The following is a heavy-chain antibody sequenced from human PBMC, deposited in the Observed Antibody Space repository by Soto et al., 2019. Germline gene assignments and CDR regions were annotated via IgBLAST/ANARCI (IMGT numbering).Heavy chain of an antibody. CDR3: AKGLVGGSLYYFDY. CDR2: ISGSGGTT. D-gene: IGHD1-26*01. J-gene: IGHJ4*02. Sequence: PGGTLRLSCAASGCTFNTYAMTWIRQAPGKGLEWVSAISGSGGTTYYADSVKGRFTISSDNSKNTMFLQMNSLRADDTAVYYYAKGLVGGSLYYFDYWGQGTPGTVSS. V-gene: IGHV3-23*01. CDR1: GCTFNTYA.